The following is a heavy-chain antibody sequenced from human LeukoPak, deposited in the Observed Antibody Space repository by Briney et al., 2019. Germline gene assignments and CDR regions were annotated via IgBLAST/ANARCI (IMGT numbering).Heavy chain of an antibody. V-gene: IGHV1-69*02. CDR2: IIPILGIA. D-gene: IGHD3-10*01. J-gene: IGHJ5*02. CDR3: ARAPHGMVRGVSWFDP. Sequence: SVTVSCKASGGTFSSYTISWVRQAPGQGLEWMGRIIPILGIANYAQKFQGRVTITADKSTSTAYMELSSLRSEDTAVYYCARAPHGMVRGVSWFDPWGQGTLVTVSS. CDR1: GGTFSSYT.